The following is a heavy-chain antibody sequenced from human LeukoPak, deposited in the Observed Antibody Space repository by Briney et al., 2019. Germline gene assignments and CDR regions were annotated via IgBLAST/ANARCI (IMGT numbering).Heavy chain of an antibody. Sequence: PGGSLRLSCAASGFTFTDYTMHWVRQAPGKGLEWVSGISWNSGSIGYADSVKGRFTISRDNAKTSLYLQMNSLRAEDTAVYYCEIAAAGTSFDYWGQGTLVTVSS. CDR1: GFTFTDYT. J-gene: IGHJ4*02. V-gene: IGHV3-9*01. CDR2: ISWNSGSI. CDR3: EIAAAGTSFDY. D-gene: IGHD6-13*01.